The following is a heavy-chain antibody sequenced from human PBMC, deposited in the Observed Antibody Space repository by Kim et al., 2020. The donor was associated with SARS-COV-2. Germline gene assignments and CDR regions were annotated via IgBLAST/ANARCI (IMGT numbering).Heavy chain of an antibody. J-gene: IGHJ2*01. D-gene: IGHD2-2*01. CDR3: AKEPRPIPSRYFDL. Sequence: DSVKGRFTISRDNSKNTLYLQMNSLRAEDTAVYYCAKEPRPIPSRYFDLWGRGTLVTVSS. V-gene: IGHV3-23*01.